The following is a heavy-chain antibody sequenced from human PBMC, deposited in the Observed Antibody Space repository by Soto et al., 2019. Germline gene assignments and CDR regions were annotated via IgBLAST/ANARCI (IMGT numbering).Heavy chain of an antibody. V-gene: IGHV4-39*01. J-gene: IGHJ5*02. CDR3: ARLSMIRGVLRWFDP. D-gene: IGHD3-10*01. Sequence: PSETLSLTCTAFGDSISSSSSYWGWIRQPPGKGLEWIASIYYSGNTYYNPSLKSRVTMSVDSSKNQFSLKVSSVTAADTAVYYCARLSMIRGVLRWFDPWGQGTLVTVS. CDR1: GDSISSSSSY. CDR2: IYYSGNT.